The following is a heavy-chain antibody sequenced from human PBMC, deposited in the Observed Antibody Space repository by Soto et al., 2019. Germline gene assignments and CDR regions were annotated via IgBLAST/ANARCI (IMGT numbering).Heavy chain of an antibody. D-gene: IGHD6-13*01. Sequence: QVQLQESGPGLLKPSGTLSLTCAVSGDSVATNDWWNGVRQSPGKGLEWVGEISYKGTSYNPSLKSRVSISMDKSHNQFTMELASVTAADAAEHYCARGCWYRDYGGQGTLVMVSS. V-gene: IGHV4-4*02. CDR1: GDSVATNDW. J-gene: IGHJ4*02. CDR2: ISYKGT. CDR3: ARGCWYRDY.